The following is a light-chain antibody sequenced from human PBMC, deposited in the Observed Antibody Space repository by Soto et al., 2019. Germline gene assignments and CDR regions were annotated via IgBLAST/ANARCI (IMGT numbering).Light chain of an antibody. CDR2: DAS. V-gene: IGKV1-13*02. J-gene: IGKJ1*01. CDR1: QGISSA. Sequence: AIQLTQSPSSLSASVGDRVTITCRASQGISSALAWYQQTPGKPPKLLIYDASSLEIGVPSRFSGSGSVTDFTLTISSLQPEDFATYYCQQSYSTPWTFGQGTKVEIK. CDR3: QQSYSTPWT.